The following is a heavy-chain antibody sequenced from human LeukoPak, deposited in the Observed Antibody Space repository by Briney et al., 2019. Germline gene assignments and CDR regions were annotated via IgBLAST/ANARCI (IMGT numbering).Heavy chain of an antibody. CDR3: ARLVVSFYVTNNFWVYFDY. Sequence: SETLSLTCTVSGVSISSTSYYWSWIRQPPGKGLEWIGEINHSGSTNYNPSLKSRVTISEDTSKNQFSLKMTSVTAADTAVYYCARLVVSFYVTNNFWVYFDYWGQGTLVTISS. J-gene: IGHJ4*02. CDR2: INHSGST. CDR1: GVSISSTSYY. D-gene: IGHD3-3*01. V-gene: IGHV4-39*01.